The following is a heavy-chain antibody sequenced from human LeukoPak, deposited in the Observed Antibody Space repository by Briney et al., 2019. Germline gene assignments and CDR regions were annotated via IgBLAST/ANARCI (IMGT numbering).Heavy chain of an antibody. Sequence: PSETLSLTCTVSGGSISSSSYYWGWLRQPPGKGLEWIGSIYYSGSTYYNPSLKSRVTISVDTSKNQFSLKLSSVTAADTAVYYCARDGFYDSSGLEPGWFDPWGQGTLVTVSS. CDR2: IYYSGST. J-gene: IGHJ5*02. CDR3: ARDGFYDSSGLEPGWFDP. V-gene: IGHV4-39*07. CDR1: GGSISSSSYY. D-gene: IGHD3-22*01.